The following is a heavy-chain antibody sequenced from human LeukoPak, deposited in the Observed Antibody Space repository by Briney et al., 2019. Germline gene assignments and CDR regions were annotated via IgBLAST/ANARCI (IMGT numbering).Heavy chain of an antibody. D-gene: IGHD2-15*01. J-gene: IGHJ3*02. Sequence: RGSLRLSCAASGFTFSSCGMHWVRQAPGKGLEWVAVISYDGSNKYYADSVKGRFTISRDNSKNTLYLQMNSLRAEDTAVYYCAKAVVGGWAADDAFDIWGQGTMVTVSS. CDR3: AKAVVGGWAADDAFDI. CDR2: ISYDGSNK. CDR1: GFTFSSCG. V-gene: IGHV3-30*18.